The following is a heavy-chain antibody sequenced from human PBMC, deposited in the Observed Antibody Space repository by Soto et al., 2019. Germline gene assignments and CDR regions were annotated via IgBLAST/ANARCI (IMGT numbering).Heavy chain of an antibody. J-gene: IGHJ4*02. Sequence: QVQLQESGPGLVKPSETLSLTCTVSGGSISSYYWSRIRQPPGKGLEWIGYIYYSGNTNYNPSLKSRVTISVDTSKNQFSLKLSSVTAADTAVYYCARRYGDCFDFWGQGTLVTVSS. D-gene: IGHD4-17*01. CDR3: ARRYGDCFDF. V-gene: IGHV4-59*08. CDR1: GGSISSYY. CDR2: IYYSGNT.